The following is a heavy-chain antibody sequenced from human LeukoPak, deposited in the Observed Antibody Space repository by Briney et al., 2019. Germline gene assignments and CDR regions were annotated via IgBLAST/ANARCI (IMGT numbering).Heavy chain of an antibody. CDR2: IAHHGNNR. V-gene: IGHV3-30*02. J-gene: IGHJ4*02. D-gene: IGHD2-8*02. CDR3: AKDGSWSCTD. Sequence: GRSLRPSCGAAGFTFSSSAMDCVRQRPGKGLEWVAYIAHHGNNRYYADSVKGRFTISRDNSKGSLYLQMNSLRAVDTAVYYCAKDGSWSCTDWGQGTLVRVSS. CDR1: GFTFSSSA.